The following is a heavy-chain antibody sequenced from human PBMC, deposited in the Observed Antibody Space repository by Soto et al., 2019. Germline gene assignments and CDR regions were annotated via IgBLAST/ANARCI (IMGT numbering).Heavy chain of an antibody. Sequence: PGGSLRLSCAASGFTFSSYGMHWVRQAPGKGLEWVAVISYDGSNKYYADSVKGRFTISRDNSKNTLYLQMNSLRAEDTAVYYCAKQNDGYSYGYSFDYWGQGTLVTVSS. J-gene: IGHJ4*02. CDR2: ISYDGSNK. V-gene: IGHV3-30*18. D-gene: IGHD5-18*01. CDR3: AKQNDGYSYGYSFDY. CDR1: GFTFSSYG.